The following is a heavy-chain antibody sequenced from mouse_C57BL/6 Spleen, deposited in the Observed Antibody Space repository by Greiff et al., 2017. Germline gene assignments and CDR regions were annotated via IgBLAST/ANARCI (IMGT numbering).Heavy chain of an antibody. CDR2: IYPGSGST. CDR1: GYTFTSYW. D-gene: IGHD1-1*01. Sequence: QVQLQQPGAELVKPGASVKMSCTASGYTFTSYWITWVKQRPGQGLEWIGDIYPGSGSTNYNEKFKSKATLTVDTSSSTAYMQNSSLTSEDSAVYYCAYLATVVASRYFDVWGTGTTVTVSA. V-gene: IGHV1-55*01. CDR3: AYLATVVASRYFDV. J-gene: IGHJ1*03.